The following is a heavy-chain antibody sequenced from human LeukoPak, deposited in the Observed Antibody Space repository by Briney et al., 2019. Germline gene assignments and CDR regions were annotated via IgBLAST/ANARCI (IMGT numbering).Heavy chain of an antibody. Sequence: SETLSLTCTVSGGSISSGSYYWSWIRQPAGKGLEWIGRIYTSGSTNYNPSLKSRVTISVDTSKNQFSLKLSSVTAADTAVYYCAGAKTPPRRYCSSTSCTTPRSSVDYWGQGTLVTVSS. D-gene: IGHD2-2*01. V-gene: IGHV4-61*02. CDR1: GGSISSGSYY. CDR2: IYTSGST. CDR3: AGAKTPPRRYCSSTSCTTPRSSVDY. J-gene: IGHJ4*02.